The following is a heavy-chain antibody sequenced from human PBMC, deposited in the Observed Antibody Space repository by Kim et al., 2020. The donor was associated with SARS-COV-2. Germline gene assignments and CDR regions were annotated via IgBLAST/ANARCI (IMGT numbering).Heavy chain of an antibody. V-gene: IGHV3-64D*06. D-gene: IGHD3-16*01. Sequence: GGSLRLSCSASGFTFSTYPLHWVRQALGKGLEYVSGINSNGGNTYYADSVKGRFTISRDNSKNTLYLQMSSPRIEDTAMYYCVIQILGVVYWGQGTLGTV. CDR1: GFTFSTYP. J-gene: IGHJ4*02. CDR2: INSNGGNT. CDR3: VIQILGVVY.